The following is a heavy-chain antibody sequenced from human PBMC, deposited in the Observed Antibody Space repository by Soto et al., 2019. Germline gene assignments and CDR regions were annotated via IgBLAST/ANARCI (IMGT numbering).Heavy chain of an antibody. D-gene: IGHD6-13*01. Sequence: PSETLSLTCAVSGGSISSSNWWSWVRQPPGKGLEWIGEIYHSGSTNYNPSLKSRVTISVDKSKNQFSLKLSSVTAADTAVYYCAREQGSSSWYADWFDPWGQGTLVTVSS. J-gene: IGHJ5*02. CDR3: AREQGSSSWYADWFDP. CDR1: GGSISSSNW. CDR2: IYHSGST. V-gene: IGHV4-4*02.